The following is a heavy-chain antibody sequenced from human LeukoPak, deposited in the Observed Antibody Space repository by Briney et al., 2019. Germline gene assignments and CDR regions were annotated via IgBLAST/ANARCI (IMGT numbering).Heavy chain of an antibody. CDR2: MNLNSGNT. Sequence: VASVKVSCKASGYTFTSYDINWVRQATGQGLEWMGWMNLNSGNTGYAQKLQGRVTMTTDTSTSTAYMELRSLRSDDTAVYYCARENWNYVRHLLTYGMDVWGQGTTVTVSS. CDR3: ARENWNYVRHLLTYGMDV. V-gene: IGHV1-8*01. CDR1: GYTFTSYD. D-gene: IGHD1-7*01. J-gene: IGHJ6*02.